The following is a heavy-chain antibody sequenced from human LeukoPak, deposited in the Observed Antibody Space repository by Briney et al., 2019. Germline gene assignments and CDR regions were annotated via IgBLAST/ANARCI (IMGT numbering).Heavy chain of an antibody. V-gene: IGHV3-23*01. Sequence: GGSLRLSCAASGFALSSYAMSWVRQAPGKGLEWVSATSSSDAGTYHADSVKGRFTISRDNSKNTLYLQMNSLRAEDTAVYYCARDSVVTTYSTFYYHYYMDVWGKGTTVTVSS. J-gene: IGHJ6*03. CDR2: TSSSDAGT. D-gene: IGHD4-23*01. CDR3: ARDSVVTTYSTFYYHYYMDV. CDR1: GFALSSYA.